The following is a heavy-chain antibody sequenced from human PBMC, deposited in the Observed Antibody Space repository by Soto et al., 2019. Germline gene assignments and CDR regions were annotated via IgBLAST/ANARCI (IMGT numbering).Heavy chain of an antibody. CDR3: ARVVGDYGGSDLDIDY. J-gene: IGHJ4*02. Sequence: GGALRLSCAASGFTFSSYAMHWVRQAPGKGLEWVAVISYDGSNKYYADSVKGRFTISRDNSKNTLYLQMNSLRAEDTAVYYCARVVGDYGGSDLDIDYWGQGTLVTVSS. D-gene: IGHD4-17*01. V-gene: IGHV3-30-3*01. CDR2: ISYDGSNK. CDR1: GFTFSSYA.